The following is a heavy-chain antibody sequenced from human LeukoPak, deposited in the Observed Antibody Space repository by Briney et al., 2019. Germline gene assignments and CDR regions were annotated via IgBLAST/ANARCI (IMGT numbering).Heavy chain of an antibody. CDR2: VSNSGVST. Sequence: PGGSLRLSCAASGFIFSTYAMNWVRQAPGKGLEWISGVSNSGVSTNYAASVKGRFTISRDNSKNMLYLQMNGLRAEDTAVYYRAKDWNPSPNWFGPWGQGTLVIVSS. CDR1: GFIFSTYA. J-gene: IGHJ5*02. CDR3: AKDWNPSPNWFGP. D-gene: IGHD1-1*01. V-gene: IGHV3-23*01.